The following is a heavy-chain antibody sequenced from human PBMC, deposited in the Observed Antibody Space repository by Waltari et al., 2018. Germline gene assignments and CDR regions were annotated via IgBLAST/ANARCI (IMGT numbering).Heavy chain of an antibody. J-gene: IGHJ4*02. V-gene: IGHV3-30-3*01. CDR3: ARGRYNWNDVADY. D-gene: IGHD1-1*01. CDR2: ISYDGSNK. CDR1: GFTFSSYA. Sequence: QVQLVESGGGVVQPGRSLRLSCAASGFTFSSYAMPWVRQAPGKGLEWVAVISYDGSNKYYADSVKGRFTISRDNSKNTLYLQMNSLRAEDTAVYYCARGRYNWNDVADYWGQGTLVTVSS.